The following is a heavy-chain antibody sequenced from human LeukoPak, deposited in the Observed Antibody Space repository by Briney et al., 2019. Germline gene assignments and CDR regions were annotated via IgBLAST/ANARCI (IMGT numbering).Heavy chain of an antibody. Sequence: SETLSLTCTVSGGSISSSAYYWGWIRQPPGKRLEWVGSIFSSGNTYYNPSLESRVTTSVDTSKNQFSLRLSSVTAADTAVYYCASHRLTGDDAFDIWGQGTVVTVSS. CDR1: GGSISSSAYY. J-gene: IGHJ3*02. CDR3: ASHRLTGDDAFDI. D-gene: IGHD1-20*01. V-gene: IGHV4-39*01. CDR2: IFSSGNT.